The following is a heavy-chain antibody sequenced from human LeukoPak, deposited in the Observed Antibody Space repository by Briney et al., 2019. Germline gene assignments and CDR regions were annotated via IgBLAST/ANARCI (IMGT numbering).Heavy chain of an antibody. J-gene: IGHJ3*02. D-gene: IGHD5-18*01. CDR1: GFTFSHYA. CDR3: ARARSSYGYGDAFDI. V-gene: IGHV3-30*04. CDR2: IGHDGADK. Sequence: PGRSLRLSCAASGFTFSHYALHWVRQAPGKGLEWVALIGHDGADKYYADSVKGRFLISRDNSKNTLYLQMNSLRAEDTAVYYCARARSSYGYGDAFDIWGQGTMVTVSS.